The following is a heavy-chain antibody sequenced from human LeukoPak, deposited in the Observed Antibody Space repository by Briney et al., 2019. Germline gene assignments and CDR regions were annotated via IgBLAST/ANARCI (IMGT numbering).Heavy chain of an antibody. J-gene: IGHJ4*02. D-gene: IGHD3-10*01. CDR2: INPSDGST. CDR1: GYTFTSYY. CDR3: ARHHGSGEYPFDF. V-gene: IGHV1-46*01. Sequence: VASVKVSCKASGYTFTSYYMHWVGQAPGQGLEWIGIINPSDGSTTYAQRFQGRVTMTRDTSTSTVYMELSSLRSDDTAVYYCARHHGSGEYPFDFWGQGTLVTVAS.